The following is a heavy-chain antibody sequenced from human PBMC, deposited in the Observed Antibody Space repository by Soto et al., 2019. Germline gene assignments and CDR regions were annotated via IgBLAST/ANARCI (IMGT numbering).Heavy chain of an antibody. V-gene: IGHV3-30-3*01. J-gene: IGHJ5*01. CDR2: ISYDGTSE. CDR3: LRDYSGWFDF. D-gene: IGHD3-10*01. CDR1: GFTFSSYP. Sequence: QVQLVESGGGVVQPGRSLRLSCAASGFTFSSYPIHWVRQAPGKGLEWVGSISYDGTSEDFADSLRGRFTLSRDNSKNMLWLQMNSLRSEDAAVYYCLRDYSGWFDFWGQGTLVTVSS.